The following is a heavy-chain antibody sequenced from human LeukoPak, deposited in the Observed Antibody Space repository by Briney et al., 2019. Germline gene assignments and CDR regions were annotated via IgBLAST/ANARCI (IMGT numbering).Heavy chain of an antibody. CDR3: AKTYQLISYFDY. V-gene: IGHV3-23*01. CDR1: GFTFINYA. J-gene: IGHJ4*01. Sequence: GGSLRLSCAASGFTFINYAMTWVRQAPGKGLERVSGISGSGGSTYYADSVKGRFTISRDNSKNTLYLQMKSLRAEDTAVYYCAKTYQLISYFDYWGQGALVTVSS. D-gene: IGHD5-24*01. CDR2: ISGSGGST.